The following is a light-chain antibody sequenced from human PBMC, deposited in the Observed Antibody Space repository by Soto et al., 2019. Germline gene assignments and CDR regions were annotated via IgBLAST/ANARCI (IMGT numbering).Light chain of an antibody. CDR2: GAS. Sequence: EIVMTQSPATLSVSPGERATLSCRASQSMSVHLAWYQHKPGQAPRLLIYGASIRATGVPVRFSGSGSGTEFTLTISSLQSEDFATYYCQQYQEWPPWTFGQGTRVEIK. V-gene: IGKV3-15*01. CDR1: QSMSVH. CDR3: QQYQEWPPWT. J-gene: IGKJ1*01.